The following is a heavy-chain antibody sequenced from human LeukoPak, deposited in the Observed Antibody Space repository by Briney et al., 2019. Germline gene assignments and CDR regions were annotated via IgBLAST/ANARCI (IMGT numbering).Heavy chain of an antibody. CDR1: GFTFSSYA. J-gene: IGHJ4*02. V-gene: IGHV3-23*01. Sequence: PGGSLRLSCAASGFTFSSYAMSWVRQAPGKGLEWVSAISGSGGSTYYADSVKGRFTISRDNSKNTLYLQMNSLRAEDTAVYYCAKDSLARLVGAITAIPSYYFDYWGQGTLVTVSS. CDR2: ISGSGGST. CDR3: AKDSLARLVGAITAIPSYYFDY. D-gene: IGHD1-26*01.